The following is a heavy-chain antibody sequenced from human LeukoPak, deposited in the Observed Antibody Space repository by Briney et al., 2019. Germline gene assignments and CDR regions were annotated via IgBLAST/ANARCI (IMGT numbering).Heavy chain of an antibody. CDR3: ARQYCTNGVCYSHYYYYGMDV. CDR1: GYTFINYD. CDR2: MNPNSGNT. J-gene: IGHJ6*02. D-gene: IGHD2-8*01. Sequence: GASVKVSCKASGYTFINYDINWVRQATGQGLEWMGWMNPNSGNTGYAQKFQGRVTMTRNTSISTAYMELSSLRSEDTAVYYCARQYCTNGVCYSHYYYYGMDVWGQGTTVTVSS. V-gene: IGHV1-8*01.